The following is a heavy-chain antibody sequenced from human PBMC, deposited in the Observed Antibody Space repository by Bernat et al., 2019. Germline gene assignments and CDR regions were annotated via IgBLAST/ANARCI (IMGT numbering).Heavy chain of an antibody. J-gene: IGHJ4*02. Sequence: QVQLVQSGAEVKKPGASVKVSCKASGYTFTSYYMHWVRQAPGQGLEWMGIINPSGGSTSYAQKFQGRVTMTRDTSTSTAYMELRSLRSDDTAVYYCARDSPYYYDSSGYLDYWGQGTLVTVSS. V-gene: IGHV1-46*01. CDR1: GYTFTSYY. D-gene: IGHD3-22*01. CDR3: ARDSPYYYDSSGYLDY. CDR2: INPSGGST.